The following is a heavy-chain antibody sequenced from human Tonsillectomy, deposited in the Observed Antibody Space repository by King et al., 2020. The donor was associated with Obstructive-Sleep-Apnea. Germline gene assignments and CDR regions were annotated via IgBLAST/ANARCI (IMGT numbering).Heavy chain of an antibody. CDR2: ISWDGGST. Sequence: VQLVESGGVVVQPGGSLRLSCAASGFTFDDYAMHWVRHAPGKGLEWVSLISWDGGSTYYADSVKGRFTISRDNSKNSLYLQMNSLRAEDTALYYCARGRIAAAAKYYFDYWGQGTLVTVSS. J-gene: IGHJ4*02. V-gene: IGHV3-43D*03. CDR1: GFTFDDYA. CDR3: ARGRIAAAAKYYFDY. D-gene: IGHD6-13*01.